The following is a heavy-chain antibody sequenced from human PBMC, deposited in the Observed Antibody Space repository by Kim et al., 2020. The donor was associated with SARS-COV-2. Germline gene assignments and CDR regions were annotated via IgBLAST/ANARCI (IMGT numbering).Heavy chain of an antibody. CDR3: ARNLAYCGGDCYYAPFDY. Sequence: QCRVTISRDTSASTAYMVLSSLRSEDTAVYYCARNLAYCGGDCYYAPFDYWGQGTLVTVSS. V-gene: IGHV1-3*01. D-gene: IGHD2-21*02. J-gene: IGHJ4*02.